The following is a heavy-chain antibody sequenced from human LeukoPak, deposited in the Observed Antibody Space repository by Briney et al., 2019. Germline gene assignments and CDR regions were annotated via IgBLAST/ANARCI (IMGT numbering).Heavy chain of an antibody. CDR2: IYYSGST. CDR1: GGSISSYY. D-gene: IGHD4-23*01. CDR3: ASYYGGRFDY. Sequence: KSSETLSLTCTVSGGSISSYYWSWIRQPPGKGLEWIGYIYYSGSTNYNPSLKSRVTISVDTSKNQFSLKLSSVTAADTAVYYCASYYGGRFDYWGQGTLVTVSS. J-gene: IGHJ4*02. V-gene: IGHV4-59*01.